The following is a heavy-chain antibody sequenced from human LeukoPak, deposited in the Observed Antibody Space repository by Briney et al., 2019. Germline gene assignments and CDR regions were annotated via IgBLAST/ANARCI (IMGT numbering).Heavy chain of an antibody. V-gene: IGHV1-8*01. Sequence: ASVKVSCKASGYTFTSYDINWVRQATGQGLEWMGWMNPNSGNTGYAQKFQGRVTMTRNTSISTAYMELSSLRSEDTAVYYCARTYSSSWYGYYYYMDVWGKGTTVTVSS. D-gene: IGHD6-13*01. J-gene: IGHJ6*03. CDR2: MNPNSGNT. CDR3: ARTYSSSWYGYYYYMDV. CDR1: GYTFTSYD.